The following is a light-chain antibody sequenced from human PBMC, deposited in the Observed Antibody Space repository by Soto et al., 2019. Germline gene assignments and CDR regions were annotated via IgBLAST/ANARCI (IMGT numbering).Light chain of an antibody. V-gene: IGKV3-20*01. CDR3: QQYGSSPRT. CDR1: QSVSSSY. CDR2: GAS. J-gene: IGKJ1*01. Sequence: ENVLTQSPGTLSLSPWERATLSCRASQSVSSSYLGWYQQKPGQAPGLLIYGASSRATGIQDRFSGSGSGTDFTLTISRLEPEDFAVYYCQQYGSSPRTFGQGIRVEIK.